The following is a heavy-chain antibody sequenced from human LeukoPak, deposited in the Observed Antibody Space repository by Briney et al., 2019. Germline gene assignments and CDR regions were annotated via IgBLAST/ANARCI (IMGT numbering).Heavy chain of an antibody. CDR3: AKDQLGAMLYFDY. D-gene: IGHD3-16*01. CDR1: GITFSTNS. J-gene: IGHJ4*02. Sequence: GGSLRLSCEASGITFSTNSMNWVRQAPGKGLEWVSYISSSGSTKYYADSVKGRFTISRDNSKNTLYLQVNSLRAEDTAVYYCAKDQLGAMLYFDYWGQGTLVTVSS. CDR2: ISSSGSTK. V-gene: IGHV3-48*01.